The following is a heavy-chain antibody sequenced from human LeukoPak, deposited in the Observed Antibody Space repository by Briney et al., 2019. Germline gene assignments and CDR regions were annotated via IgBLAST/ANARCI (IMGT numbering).Heavy chain of an antibody. D-gene: IGHD3-22*01. CDR2: ISGSGGST. V-gene: IGHV3-23*01. J-gene: IGHJ4*02. CDR1: GFTFSSYA. Sequence: GGSLRLSCAASGFTFSSYAMSWVRQAPGKGLEWVSAISGSGGSTYYADSVKGRFTISRDNSKNTLYLQMNSLRAEDTAVYYCAKNYYDSSGYVGGFDYWGQGTLVTVSS. CDR3: AKNYYDSSGYVGGFDY.